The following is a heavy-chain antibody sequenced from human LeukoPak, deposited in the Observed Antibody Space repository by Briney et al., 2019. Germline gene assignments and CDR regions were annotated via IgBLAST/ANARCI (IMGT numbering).Heavy chain of an antibody. V-gene: IGHV3-30*01. D-gene: IGHD5-18*01. Sequence: VKGRFTISKDNSKNTLFLQMNSLRPEDTAVYYCARGIGIQLRYWGQGTLVTVSS. CDR3: ARGIGIQLRY. J-gene: IGHJ4*02.